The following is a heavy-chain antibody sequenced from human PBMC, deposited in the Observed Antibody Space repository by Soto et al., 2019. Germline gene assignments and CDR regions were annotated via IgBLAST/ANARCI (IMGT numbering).Heavy chain of an antibody. Sequence: SETLSLTCTVSGASMNLYYWSWIRQPPGKGLEWIGYIFHTGSTNSNPSLKGRVTISMDMSKNQFSLKLTSVTAADTAVYYCARDFTRENYFDYWGRGTVVTVS. CDR3: ARDFTRENYFDY. D-gene: IGHD2-15*01. CDR1: GASMNLYY. J-gene: IGHJ4*02. V-gene: IGHV4-59*01. CDR2: IFHTGST.